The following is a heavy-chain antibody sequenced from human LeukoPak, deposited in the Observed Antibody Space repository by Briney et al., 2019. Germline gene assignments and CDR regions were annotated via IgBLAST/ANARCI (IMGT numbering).Heavy chain of an antibody. CDR2: INHSGST. V-gene: IGHV4-34*01. CDR3: ARKRNKQWLVFPRLGEHYFDY. J-gene: IGHJ4*02. D-gene: IGHD6-19*01. Sequence: SETLSLTCVVYGGSFSGYYWSWIRQPPGKGLEWIGEINHSGSTNYNPSLMSRVTISVDTSKNQFSLKLSSVTAADTAVYYCARKRNKQWLVFPRLGEHYFDYWGQGTLVTVSS. CDR1: GGSFSGYY.